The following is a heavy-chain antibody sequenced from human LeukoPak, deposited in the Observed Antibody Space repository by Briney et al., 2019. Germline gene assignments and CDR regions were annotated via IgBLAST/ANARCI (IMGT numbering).Heavy chain of an antibody. D-gene: IGHD1-26*01. J-gene: IGHJ4*02. Sequence: PSETLSLTCTVSGGSISSYYWSWIRQPAGKGLEWIGRIYSGGSTNYNPSLKSRVTMSVDSSNNQFSLKLSSVTAADTAVFYCARENTGSYREFDYWGQGTQVTVSS. CDR2: IYSGGST. CDR1: GGSISSYY. V-gene: IGHV4-4*07. CDR3: ARENTGSYREFDY.